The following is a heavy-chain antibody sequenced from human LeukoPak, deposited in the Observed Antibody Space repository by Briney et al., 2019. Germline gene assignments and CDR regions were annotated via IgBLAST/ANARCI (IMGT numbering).Heavy chain of an antibody. CDR3: ARVSGYDLNFRD. V-gene: IGHV4-39*07. CDR2: IYYSGST. CDR1: GGSISSSSYY. D-gene: IGHD5-12*01. J-gene: IGHJ4*02. Sequence: SSETLSLTCTVSGGSISSSSYYWGWIRQPPGKGLEWIGSIYYSGSTYYNPSLKSRVTISVDTSKNQFSLKLSSVTAADTAVYYCARVSGYDLNFRDWGQGTLVTVSS.